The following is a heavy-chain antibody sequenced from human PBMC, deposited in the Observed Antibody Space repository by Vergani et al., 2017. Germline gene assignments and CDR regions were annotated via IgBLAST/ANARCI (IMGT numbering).Heavy chain of an antibody. Sequence: QVQLQESGPGLVKPSQTLSLTCTVSGGSISSGSYYWSWIRQPAGKGLDWIGRIYTSGSTNYNPSFKSRVTISADTSKIQFSLKVSSVTAADPAVYFCAGGRHPSDHYDSSGYSSWGQGTLVTISS. CDR1: GGSISSGSYY. CDR3: AGGRHPSDHYDSSGYSS. D-gene: IGHD3-22*01. V-gene: IGHV4-61*02. CDR2: IYTSGST. J-gene: IGHJ4*02.